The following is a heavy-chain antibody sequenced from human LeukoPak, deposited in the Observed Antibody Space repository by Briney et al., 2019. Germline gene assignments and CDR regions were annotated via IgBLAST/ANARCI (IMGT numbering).Heavy chain of an antibody. CDR1: GFTFSSYA. V-gene: IGHV3-30-3*01. J-gene: IGHJ4*02. CDR3: ARAGGRTTVTSPLVDY. Sequence: QPGRSLRLSCAASGFTFSSYAMQWVRQAPGKGREGVAVISYDRSNKYYADSVKGRVTISRDNSKNTLYLHMNSLRAEDTAVYYCARAGGRTTVTSPLVDYWGQGTLVTVSS. D-gene: IGHD4-17*01. CDR2: ISYDRSNK.